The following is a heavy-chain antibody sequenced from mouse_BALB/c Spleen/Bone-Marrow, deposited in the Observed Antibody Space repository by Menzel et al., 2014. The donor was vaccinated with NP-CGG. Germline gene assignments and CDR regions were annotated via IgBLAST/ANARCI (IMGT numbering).Heavy chain of an antibody. CDR2: INPSNGRT. CDR3: ARRTTTVVATDY. J-gene: IGHJ2*01. D-gene: IGHD1-1*01. Sequence: LVESGAELVKPGASVKLSCKASGYTFTSYWMHWVKQRPGQGLEWIGEINPSNGRTNYNEKFKSKATLTVDKSSSTAYMQLSSLISEDSAVYYCARRTTTVVATDYWGQGTTLTVSS. V-gene: IGHV1S81*02. CDR1: GYTFTSYW.